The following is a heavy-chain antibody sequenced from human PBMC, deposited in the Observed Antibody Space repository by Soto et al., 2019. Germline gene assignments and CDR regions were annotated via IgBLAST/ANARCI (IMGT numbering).Heavy chain of an antibody. J-gene: IGHJ3*02. CDR2: IYYSGST. Sequence: PSETLSLTCTVSGGSIISYYWSWIRQPPRKGLEWIGYIYYSGSTNYNPSLKSRVTISVDTSKNQFSLKLSSVTAADTAVYYCASSAYVTLRGYAFDNWGQGTMVTVSS. CDR3: ASSAYVTLRGYAFDN. CDR1: GGSIISYY. D-gene: IGHD3-10*01. V-gene: IGHV4-59*01.